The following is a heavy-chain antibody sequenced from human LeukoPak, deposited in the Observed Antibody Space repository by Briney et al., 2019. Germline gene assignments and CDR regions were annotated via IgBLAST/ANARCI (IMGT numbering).Heavy chain of an antibody. J-gene: IGHJ4*02. CDR2: SYSSGGR. Sequence: GGSLRLSCAASGFTVSTDHMSWVRQAPGKGLEWVAVSYSSGGRHYAESVKGRFTISRDNSKNTLDLQMNSLRAEDTALYYCARVWELSFDHWGQGTLVTVSS. D-gene: IGHD1-26*01. CDR3: ARVWELSFDH. CDR1: GFTVSTDH. V-gene: IGHV3-53*01.